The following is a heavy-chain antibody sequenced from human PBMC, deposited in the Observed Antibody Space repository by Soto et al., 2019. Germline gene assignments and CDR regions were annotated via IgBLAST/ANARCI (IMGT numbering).Heavy chain of an antibody. CDR2: ISGSGGST. D-gene: IGHD3-22*01. J-gene: IGHJ5*02. CDR1: GFTFTNYA. CDR3: AKGPTYYFDTTAQFDP. Sequence: GSLRLSCAASGFTFTNYAMIWVRQAPGKGLEWVSAISGSGGSTYYADSVKGRFTISRDNSKNTLYLQVNSLSVEDTAVFFCAKGPTYYFDTTAQFDPWGQGTQVTVSS. V-gene: IGHV3-23*01.